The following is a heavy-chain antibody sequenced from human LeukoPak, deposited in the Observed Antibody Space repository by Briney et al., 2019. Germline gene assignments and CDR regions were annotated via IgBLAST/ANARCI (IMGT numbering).Heavy chain of an antibody. CDR2: ISGSGGST. Sequence: GGSLRLSCAASGFTFSSYAMSWVRQAPGKGLEWVSAISGSGGSTYYADSVKGRFTISRDNSKNTLYLQMNSLRAEDTAVYYCAKGSYDFWSGYPPSLLMDVWGKGTTVTVSS. D-gene: IGHD3-3*01. CDR3: AKGSYDFWSGYPPSLLMDV. CDR1: GFTFSSYA. V-gene: IGHV3-23*01. J-gene: IGHJ6*04.